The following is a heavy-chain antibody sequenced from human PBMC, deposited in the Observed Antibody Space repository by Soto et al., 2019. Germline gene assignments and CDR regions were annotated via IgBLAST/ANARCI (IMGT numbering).Heavy chain of an antibody. CDR3: ARVPTVSSYNWFDP. V-gene: IGHV3-48*02. D-gene: IGHD4-17*01. J-gene: IGHJ5*02. CDR1: GFTFSSYS. CDR2: ISSSSSTI. Sequence: EVQLVESGGGLVQPGGSLRLSCAASGFTFSSYSMNWVRQAPGKGLEWVSYISSSSSTIYYADSVKGRFTISRDNAKNSLYLQMNSLRDEDTAVYYCARVPTVSSYNWFDPWGQGTLVTVSS.